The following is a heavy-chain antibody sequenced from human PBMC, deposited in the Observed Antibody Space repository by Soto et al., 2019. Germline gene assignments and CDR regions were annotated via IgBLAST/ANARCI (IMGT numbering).Heavy chain of an antibody. V-gene: IGHV3-74*01. D-gene: IGHD3-16*01. CDR3: ARGRSSYYGYCDY. CDR1: RFTFSSDG. Sequence: GGSLRLSCAASRFTFSSDGMHWVRQVPGKELVWVSRISADGITTNYADSVKGRFTVSRDNAKITLYLQMNSLRADNTAVYYCARGRSSYYGYCDYWGQGALVTVSS. CDR2: ISADGITT. J-gene: IGHJ4*02.